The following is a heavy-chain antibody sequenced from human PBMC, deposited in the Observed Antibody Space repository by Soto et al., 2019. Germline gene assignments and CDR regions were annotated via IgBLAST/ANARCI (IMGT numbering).Heavy chain of an antibody. CDR3: ARDRGDFFFWNMTSTTHYCTLA. CDR2: INPNSGGT. J-gene: IGHJ6*02. Sequence: ASVKVSCKASGYTFTGYYMHWVRQAPGQGLEWMGWINPNSGGTNYAQKFQGWVTMTRDTSISTAYMELSRLRSDDTAVYYCARDRGDFFFWNMTSTTHYCTLARGHAPTV. D-gene: IGHD3-3*01. CDR1: GYTFTGYY. V-gene: IGHV1-2*04.